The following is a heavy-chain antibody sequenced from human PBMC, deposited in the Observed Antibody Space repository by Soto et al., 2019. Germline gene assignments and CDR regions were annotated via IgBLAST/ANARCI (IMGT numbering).Heavy chain of an antibody. CDR3: AKDSWAIFGVPAGEYYAMDV. D-gene: IGHD3-3*01. Sequence: GGSLRLSCVASGFTIENYAMSWVRQAPGKGLEWVSAISGSGGTTYYSDSVKGRFTISRDNSKNTVYLQMNDLRVEDAAEYFCAKDSWAIFGVPAGEYYAMDVWGQGTTVPVSS. CDR1: GFTIENYA. V-gene: IGHV3-23*01. CDR2: ISGSGGTT. J-gene: IGHJ6*02.